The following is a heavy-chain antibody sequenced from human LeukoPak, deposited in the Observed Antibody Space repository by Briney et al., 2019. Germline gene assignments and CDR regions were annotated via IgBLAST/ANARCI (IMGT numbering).Heavy chain of an antibody. CDR3: AREKFDS. V-gene: IGHV3-30*14. J-gene: IGHJ5*01. CDR1: GFAFSNFA. Sequence: GGSLRLSCAASGFAFSNFATHWVRQAPGKGLEWVAVVSYEGTIKYYSDSAKGRFTISRDNSNSLISLQMDNLTTEDTAVYYCAREKFDSWGQGTLVIVSP. CDR2: VSYEGTIK.